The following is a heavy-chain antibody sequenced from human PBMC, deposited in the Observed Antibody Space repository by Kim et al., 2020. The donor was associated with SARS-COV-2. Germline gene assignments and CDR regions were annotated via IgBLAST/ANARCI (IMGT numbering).Heavy chain of an antibody. D-gene: IGHD3-3*01. CDR2: INPSGGST. J-gene: IGHJ4*02. CDR1: GYTFTSYY. Sequence: ASVKVSCKASGYTFTSYYMHWVRQAPGQGLEWMGIINPSGGSTSYAQKFQGRVTMTRDTSTSTVYMELSSLRSEDTAVYYCARDQNPLIFGRPVLRYWGQGTLVTVSS. V-gene: IGHV1-46*01. CDR3: ARDQNPLIFGRPVLRY.